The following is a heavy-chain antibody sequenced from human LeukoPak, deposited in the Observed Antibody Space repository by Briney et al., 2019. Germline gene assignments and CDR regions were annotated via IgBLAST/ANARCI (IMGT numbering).Heavy chain of an antibody. D-gene: IGHD6-13*01. J-gene: IGHJ4*02. CDR3: ARGFIAAAAFDY. CDR2: IYTSGST. V-gene: IGHV4-61*02. CDR1: GGSISSGRYY. Sequence: SETLSLTCTVSGGSISSGRYYWSWIRQPAGKGLEWIVRIYTSGSTNYNPSLKSRVTISVDTSNSQFSLKLSSVPATDTAVYYCARGFIAAAAFDYWGQGTLVTVSS.